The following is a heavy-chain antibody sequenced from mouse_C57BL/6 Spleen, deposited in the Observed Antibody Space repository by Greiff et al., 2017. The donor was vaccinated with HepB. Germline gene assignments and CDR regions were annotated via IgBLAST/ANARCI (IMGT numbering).Heavy chain of an antibody. Sequence: SGPELVKPGASVKISCKASGYAFSSSWMNWVKQRPGKGLEWIGRIYPGDGDTNYNGKFKGKATLTADKSSSTAYMQLSSLTSEDSAVYFCAREGDYYGSSGYFDYWGQGTTLTVSS. CDR3: AREGDYYGSSGYFDY. CDR1: GYAFSSSW. CDR2: IYPGDGDT. J-gene: IGHJ2*01. V-gene: IGHV1-82*01. D-gene: IGHD1-1*01.